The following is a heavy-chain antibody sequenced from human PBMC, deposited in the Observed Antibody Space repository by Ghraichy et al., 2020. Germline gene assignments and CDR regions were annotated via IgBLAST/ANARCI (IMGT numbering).Heavy chain of an antibody. Sequence: GGSLRLSCAASGFTLRTYAMHWVRQAPGKGLEWVAVSSSDGSKNFYADSVKGRFTISRDNSRNTLFLQMNSLRGEDTAVYFCARDRGGYLGKGTPVTVSS. CDR1: GFTLRTYA. CDR2: SSSDGSKN. J-gene: IGHJ4*02. D-gene: IGHD2-15*01. V-gene: IGHV3-30*04. CDR3: ARDRGGY.